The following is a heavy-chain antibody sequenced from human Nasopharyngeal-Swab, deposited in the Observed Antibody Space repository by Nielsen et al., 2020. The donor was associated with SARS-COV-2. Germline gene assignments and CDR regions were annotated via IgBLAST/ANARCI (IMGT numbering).Heavy chain of an antibody. CDR3: AKDPLGEWELLFAFDI. CDR2: ISWNSGSI. CDR1: GSTFDDYA. D-gene: IGHD1-26*01. J-gene: IGHJ3*02. Sequence: SLKISCAASGSTFDDYAMHWVRQAPGKGLEWVSGISWNSGSIGYADSVKGRFTISRDNAKNSLYLQMNSLRAEDTALYYCAKDPLGEWELLFAFDIWGQGTMVTVSS. V-gene: IGHV3-9*01.